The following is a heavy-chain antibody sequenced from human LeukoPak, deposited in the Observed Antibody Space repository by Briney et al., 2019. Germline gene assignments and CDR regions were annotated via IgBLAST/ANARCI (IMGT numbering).Heavy chain of an antibody. Sequence: GGSLRLSCAASGFTFSTYGMYWVRQAPGKGLEWVSYIRYDGSTKYYADSVKGRFTISRDNSKNTLYLQMNSLRTEDTAVYYCARESAIVGATGFDYWGQGTLVTVSS. CDR1: GFTFSTYG. D-gene: IGHD1-26*01. CDR2: IRYDGSTK. J-gene: IGHJ4*02. V-gene: IGHV3-30*02. CDR3: ARESAIVGATGFDY.